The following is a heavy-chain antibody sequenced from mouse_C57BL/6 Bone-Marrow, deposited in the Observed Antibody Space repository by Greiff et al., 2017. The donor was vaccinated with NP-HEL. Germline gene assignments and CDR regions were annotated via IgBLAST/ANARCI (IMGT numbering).Heavy chain of an antibody. CDR2: ISDGGSYT. Sequence: EVTLVESGGGLVKPGGSLKLSCAASGFTFSSYAMSWVRPTPATRLEWVATISDGGSYTYYPDHVKGRFTISRDNAKNNLYLQMSEVKSEDTAMYYCARLRDCHDYGGQGTTLTVTA. V-gene: IGHV5-4*03. D-gene: IGHD1-1*01. J-gene: IGHJ2*01. CDR1: GFTFSSYA. CDR3: ARLRDCHDY.